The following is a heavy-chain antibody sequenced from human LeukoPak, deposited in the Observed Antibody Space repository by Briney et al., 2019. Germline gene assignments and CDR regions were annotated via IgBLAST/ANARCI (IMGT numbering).Heavy chain of an antibody. CDR2: IWYDGSNK. CDR3: AKDSSSSNNYYGMDV. D-gene: IGHD6-6*01. CDR1: GFTFSSYG. V-gene: IGHV3-33*06. J-gene: IGHJ6*02. Sequence: GRSLRLSCAASGFTFSSYGMHWVRQAPGKGLEWVAVIWYDGSNKYYADSVKGRFTISRDNSKNTLYLQMNSLRAEDTAAYYCAKDSSSSNNYYGMDVWGHGTTVTVSS.